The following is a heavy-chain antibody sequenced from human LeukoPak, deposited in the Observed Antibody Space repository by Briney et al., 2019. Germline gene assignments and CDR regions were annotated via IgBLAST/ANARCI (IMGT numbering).Heavy chain of an antibody. D-gene: IGHD3-10*01. Sequence: PSETLSLTCTVSGGSISSSSYYWGWIRQPPGKGLEWIGSIYYSGSTYYNPSLKSRVTISVDTSKNQFSLKLSSVTAADTAVYYCARSGSGGIRKNAFDIWGQGTMVTVSS. V-gene: IGHV4-39*07. J-gene: IGHJ3*02. CDR2: IYYSGST. CDR3: ARSGSGGIRKNAFDI. CDR1: GGSISSSSYY.